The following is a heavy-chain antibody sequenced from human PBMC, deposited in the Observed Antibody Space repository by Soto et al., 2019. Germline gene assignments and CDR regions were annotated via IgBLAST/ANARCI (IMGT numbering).Heavy chain of an antibody. Sequence: GGSLRLSCAASGFTFSSYSMNWVRQAPGKGLEWVSYISSSSSTIYYADSVKGRFTISRDNAKNSLYLQMNSLRDEDTAVYYCAANYDILTGYYIRGYFDYWGQGTLVTVSS. V-gene: IGHV3-48*02. CDR1: GFTFSSYS. CDR2: ISSSSSTI. J-gene: IGHJ4*02. D-gene: IGHD3-9*01. CDR3: AANYDILTGYYIRGYFDY.